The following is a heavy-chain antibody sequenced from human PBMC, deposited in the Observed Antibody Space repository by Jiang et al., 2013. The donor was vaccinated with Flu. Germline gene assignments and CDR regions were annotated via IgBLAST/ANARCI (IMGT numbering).Heavy chain of an antibody. Sequence: GAEVKKPGESLKISCKGSGYSFTTYWIGWVRQMPGKGLEWMGIVFPGDSDTRYSPSFQGQVTISADKSIDTAYLQWNSLKASDTAMYYCARSRFSDYLFFDYWGQGTTVSVSS. D-gene: IGHD3/OR15-3a*01. V-gene: IGHV5-51*01. CDR3: ARSRFSDYLFFDY. CDR1: GYSFTTYW. J-gene: IGHJ4*03. CDR2: VFPGDSDT.